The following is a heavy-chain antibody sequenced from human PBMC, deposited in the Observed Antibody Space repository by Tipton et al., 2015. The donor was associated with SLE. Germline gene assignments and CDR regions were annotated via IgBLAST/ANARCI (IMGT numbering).Heavy chain of an antibody. Sequence: SLRLSCAASGFTFSRYGMYWVRQAPGKGLEWVSVIYSGGSADYADSVKGRFTISRDTSNNTLYLQMSSLRAEDTAVYYCATAYYDFWTAFSPRALNIWGQGTMVTVSS. J-gene: IGHJ3*02. CDR2: IYSGGSA. D-gene: IGHD3/OR15-3a*01. V-gene: IGHV3-NL1*01. CDR1: GFTFSRYG. CDR3: ATAYYDFWTAFSPRALNI.